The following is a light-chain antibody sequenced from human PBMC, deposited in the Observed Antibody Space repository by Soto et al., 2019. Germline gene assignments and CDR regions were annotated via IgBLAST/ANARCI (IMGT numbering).Light chain of an antibody. J-gene: IGLJ2*01. CDR2: DTN. CDR1: TGAVTSGHY. V-gene: IGLV7-46*01. Sequence: QAVVTQEPSLTVSPGGTVTLTCGSSTGAVTSGHYPYWFQQKPGQAPRTLIYDTNNKHSWTPARFSGSLLGGKAALTLSAAQPEDEADYYCFLSYGGARSDVAFGGGTKLTVL. CDR3: FLSYGGARSDVA.